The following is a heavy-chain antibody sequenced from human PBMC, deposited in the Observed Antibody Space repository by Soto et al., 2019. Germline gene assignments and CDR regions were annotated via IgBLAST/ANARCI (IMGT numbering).Heavy chain of an antibody. Sequence: VQLLESGGGLVQPGGSLRLSCAASGFTFSSYAMSWVRQAPGKGLEWVSAISGSGGSTYYADSVKGRFTISRDNSKNTLYLQMNSLRAEDTAVYYCAKDRGSGWGFYYYYGMDVWGQGTTVTVSS. CDR3: AKDRGSGWGFYYYYGMDV. CDR1: GFTFSSYA. CDR2: ISGSGGST. J-gene: IGHJ6*02. V-gene: IGHV3-23*01. D-gene: IGHD6-19*01.